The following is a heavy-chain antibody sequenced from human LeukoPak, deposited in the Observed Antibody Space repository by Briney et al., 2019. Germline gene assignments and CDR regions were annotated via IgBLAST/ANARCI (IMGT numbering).Heavy chain of an antibody. CDR3: VVDLSGSADY. J-gene: IGHJ4*02. CDR2: TNEHGTII. D-gene: IGHD3-10*01. V-gene: IGHV3-74*01. CDR1: GFSFSNYW. Sequence: GGSLRLSCAASGFSFSNYWFHWVRHAPGEGLVWVSRTNEHGTIINYADSVKGRFTISRDNAKNTLYLQMNSLRTEDSALYYCVVDLSGSADYWGQGTLVTVSS.